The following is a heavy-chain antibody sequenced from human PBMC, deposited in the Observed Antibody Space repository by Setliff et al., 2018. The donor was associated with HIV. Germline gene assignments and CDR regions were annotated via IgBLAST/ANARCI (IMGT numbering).Heavy chain of an antibody. CDR3: ALPYCGGGNCWSSASLPPAGWFDP. D-gene: IGHD2-15*01. CDR1: GGTFSSYV. CDR2: IIPMYGVA. V-gene: IGHV1-69*05. Sequence: SVKVSCKASGGTFSSYVISWVRQAPGQGPEWMGGIIPMYGVANFAQKFQGRVTITTDESTSTAYMELSSLRSEDTAVYYCALPYCGGGNCWSSASLPPAGWFDPWGQGTLVTVSS. J-gene: IGHJ5*02.